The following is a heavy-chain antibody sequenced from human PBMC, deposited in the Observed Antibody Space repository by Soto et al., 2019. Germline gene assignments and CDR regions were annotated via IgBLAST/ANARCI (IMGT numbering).Heavy chain of an antibody. CDR3: AREPMYYDILTGCTPYGMDV. Sequence: ASVKVSCKASGYTFTSYAMHWVRQAPGQRLEWMGWINAGNGNTKYSQKFQGRVTITRDTSASTAYMELSSLRSEDTAVYYCAREPMYYDILTGCTPYGMDVWGQGTTVTVSS. J-gene: IGHJ6*02. V-gene: IGHV1-3*01. CDR1: GYTFTSYA. D-gene: IGHD3-9*01. CDR2: INAGNGNT.